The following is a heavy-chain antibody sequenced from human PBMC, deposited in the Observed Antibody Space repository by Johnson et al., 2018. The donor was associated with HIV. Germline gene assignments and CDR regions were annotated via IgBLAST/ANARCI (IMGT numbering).Heavy chain of an antibody. D-gene: IGHD2-2*03. J-gene: IGHJ3*02. CDR3: ARDGYCSSTSCYDDAFDI. CDR2: ISGSGDST. CDR1: GFSFSSYA. Sequence: QLLESGGGLVQPGGSLRLSCAASGFSFSSYAMNWVRQAPGKGLEWVSAISGSGDSTYYADSVKGRFTISRDNSKNTLYLQMNSLRAEDTALYYCARDGYCSSTSCYDDAFDIWGQGTMVTVSS. V-gene: IGHV3-23*01.